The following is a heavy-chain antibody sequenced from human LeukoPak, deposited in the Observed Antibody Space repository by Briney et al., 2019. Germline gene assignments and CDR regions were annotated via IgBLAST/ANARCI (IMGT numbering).Heavy chain of an antibody. Sequence: PGGSLRLSCTASGFVFDEHGIGWVRQVPGDGLEWVSGINGSGRSTGSADPLSGRFTISRDNAKNSLYLQMDSLRAEDTALYYCARAPITSPFYFDYWGQGTLVTVSS. J-gene: IGHJ4*02. V-gene: IGHV3-20*04. D-gene: IGHD2-2*01. CDR2: INGSGRST. CDR3: ARAPITSPFYFDY. CDR1: GFVFDEHG.